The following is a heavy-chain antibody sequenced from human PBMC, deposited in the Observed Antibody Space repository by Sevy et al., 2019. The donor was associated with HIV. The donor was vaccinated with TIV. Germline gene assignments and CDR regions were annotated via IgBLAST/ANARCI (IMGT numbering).Heavy chain of an antibody. D-gene: IGHD6-19*01. CDR1: GFTFSSYG. CDR2: ISYDGSNK. Sequence: GGSLRLSCAASGFTFSSYGMHWVRQAPGKGLEWVAVISYDGSNKYYADSVKGRFTISRDNSKNTLYLQMNSLRAEDTAVYYCASLFSSGWAGLAFHYWGQGTLVTVSS. V-gene: IGHV3-30*03. J-gene: IGHJ4*02. CDR3: ASLFSSGWAGLAFHY.